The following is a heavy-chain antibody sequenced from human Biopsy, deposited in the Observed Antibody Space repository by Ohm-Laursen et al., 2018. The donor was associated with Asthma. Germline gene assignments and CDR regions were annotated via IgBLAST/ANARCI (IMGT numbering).Heavy chain of an antibody. Sequence: TQTLTLTSSLSGFSPSSSGANVNWIRQPPGKALEWLARIDWEEDKFYSTSLRTRLTISKGSSEDQVVLTMTNMGPVDTATYYCTRHNDYWGPGILVTVSS. CDR1: GFSPSSSGAN. D-gene: IGHD1-14*01. J-gene: IGHJ4*02. CDR3: TRHNDY. CDR2: IDWEEDK. V-gene: IGHV2-70*04.